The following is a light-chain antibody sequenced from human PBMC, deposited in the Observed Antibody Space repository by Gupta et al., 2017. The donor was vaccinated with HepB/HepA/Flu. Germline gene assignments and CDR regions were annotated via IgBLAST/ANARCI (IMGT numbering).Light chain of an antibody. Sequence: DIQMTQSPSSLSASVGDRVTITCRASQSISSDVNGYQQKPGKAPKLRSYAASSLQSGVPSRVSGRGSGTDFTLTIRSLQPEDFATYYGQKSYSTPGTFGKGTKLEIK. CDR3: QKSYSTPGT. CDR2: AAS. V-gene: IGKV1-39*01. J-gene: IGKJ2*01. CDR1: QSISSD.